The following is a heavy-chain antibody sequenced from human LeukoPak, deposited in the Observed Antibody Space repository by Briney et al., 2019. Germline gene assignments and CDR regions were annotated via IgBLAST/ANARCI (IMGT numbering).Heavy chain of an antibody. V-gene: IGHV1-18*01. CDR3: ARDPRGRNYYDSSGYYYVGDFDY. J-gene: IGHJ4*02. CDR2: ISAYNGNT. Sequence: ASVKVSCKASGYTFTSYGISWVRQAPGQGLEWMGWISAYNGNTNYAQKLQGRVTMATDTSTSTAYMELRSLRSDDTAVYYCARDPRGRNYYDSSGYYYVGDFDYWGQGTLATVSS. D-gene: IGHD3-22*01. CDR1: GYTFTSYG.